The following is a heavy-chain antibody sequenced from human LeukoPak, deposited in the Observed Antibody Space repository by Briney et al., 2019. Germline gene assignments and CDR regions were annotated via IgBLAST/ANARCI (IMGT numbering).Heavy chain of an antibody. Sequence: GASVKVSCKASGYNFTNYASNWVRQTPGQGLEWMGWINTNTGHPTYGQGFTARFVFSLDTSVSTAFLQISTLKPADTAIYYCATSLGAGSDAFALWGQGTMVTVSS. CDR1: GYNFTNYA. J-gene: IGHJ3*01. CDR2: INTNTGHP. V-gene: IGHV7-4-1*02. CDR3: ATSLGAGSDAFAL. D-gene: IGHD1-1*01.